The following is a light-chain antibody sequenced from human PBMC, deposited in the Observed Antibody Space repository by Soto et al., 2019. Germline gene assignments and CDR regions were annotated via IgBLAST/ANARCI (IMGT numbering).Light chain of an antibody. CDR2: EVS. CDR3: SSYTSSSTYV. Sequence: QPVLTQPASVSGSPGQSITISCTGTSSDVGGYNYVSWYQQHPGKAPKLIIYEVSNRPSGVSNHFSGSKSGNTASLTISGLQAEDEADYYCSSYTSSSTYVFGTGTKLTVL. CDR1: SSDVGGYNY. J-gene: IGLJ1*01. V-gene: IGLV2-14*01.